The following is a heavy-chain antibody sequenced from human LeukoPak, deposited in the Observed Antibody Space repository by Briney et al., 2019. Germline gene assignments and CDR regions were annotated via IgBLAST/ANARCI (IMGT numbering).Heavy chain of an antibody. J-gene: IGHJ6*03. CDR2: ISYDGSNK. CDR1: GLTFSSYG. CDR3: AKMGLGGQRYYYYYMDV. Sequence: GGSLRLSCAASGLTFSSYGMHWVRQAPGKGLEWVAVISYDGSNKYYADSVKGRFTISRDNSKNTLYLQMNSLRAEDTAVYYCAKMGLGGQRYYYYYMDVWGKGTTVTVSS. D-gene: IGHD1-26*01. V-gene: IGHV3-30*18.